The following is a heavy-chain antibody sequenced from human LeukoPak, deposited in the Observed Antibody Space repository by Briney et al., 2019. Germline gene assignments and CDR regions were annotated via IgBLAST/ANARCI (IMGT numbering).Heavy chain of an antibody. V-gene: IGHV1-2*02. CDR2: INPNSGGT. Sequence: GASVKVSCKASGYTFTGYYMHWVRQAPGQGLEWMGWINPNSGGTSYAQKFQDRVTLTRDTSIRTAYMELSRLTSDDTAVYYCARHPKLDYWGQGTLVFVSS. CDR3: ARHPKLDY. J-gene: IGHJ4*02. CDR1: GYTFTGYY.